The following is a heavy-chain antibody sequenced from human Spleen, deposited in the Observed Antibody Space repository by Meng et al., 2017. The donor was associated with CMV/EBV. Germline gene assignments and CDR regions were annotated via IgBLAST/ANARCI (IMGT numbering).Heavy chain of an antibody. J-gene: IGHJ4*02. CDR2: INQDGSEK. CDR1: GFTFSTYN. V-gene: IGHV3-7*01. Sequence: GESLKISCAASGFTFSTYNMNWVRQAPGKGLEWVANINQDGSEKNYVASVKDRFTISRDNAKSSLYLQLNSLRAEDTAVYYCARDHRDYYDSSAYYPYWGQGTLVTVSS. D-gene: IGHD3-22*01. CDR3: ARDHRDYYDSSAYYPY.